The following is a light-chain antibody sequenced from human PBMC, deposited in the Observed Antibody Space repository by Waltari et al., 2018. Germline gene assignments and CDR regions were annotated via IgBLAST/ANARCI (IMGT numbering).Light chain of an antibody. CDR1: SNDIGNYNL. J-gene: IGLJ1*01. V-gene: IGLV2-23*02. CDR3: LSYAGRSTSYV. CDR2: EVT. Sequence: QSALTQPASVSGSPGQSITISCTGTSNDIGNYNLVSWYQRHSGKAPKLMIFEVTKRPSGVSIRFSGSKSGNTASLTISGLQAEDEAEYYCLSYAGRSTSYVFGTGTTVTVL.